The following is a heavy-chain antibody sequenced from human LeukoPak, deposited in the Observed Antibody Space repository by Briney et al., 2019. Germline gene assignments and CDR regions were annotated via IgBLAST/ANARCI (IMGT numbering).Heavy chain of an antibody. V-gene: IGHV3-7*01. CDR3: ARGITMIVVVHPDAFDI. Sequence: PGGSLRLSCAASGFTFSNYWMSWVRQAPGKGLEWVANINQDGSEKYYVDSVKGRFTISRDNAKNSLYLQMNSLRAEDTAVYYCARGITMIVVVHPDAFDIWGQGTMVTVSS. J-gene: IGHJ3*02. CDR1: GFTFSNYW. CDR2: INQDGSEK. D-gene: IGHD3-22*01.